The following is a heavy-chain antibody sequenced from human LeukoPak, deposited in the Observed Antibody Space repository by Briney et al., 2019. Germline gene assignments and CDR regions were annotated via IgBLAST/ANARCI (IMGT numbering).Heavy chain of an antibody. CDR1: GGSVSSGSYY. CDR3: ARERILYCYGSGRIMDV. V-gene: IGHV4-61*01. CDR2: IYYSGST. J-gene: IGHJ6*02. D-gene: IGHD3-10*01. Sequence: PSETLSLTCTVSGGSVSSGSYYWSWIRQPPGKGLEWIGYIYYSGSTNYNPSLKSRVTISVDTSKNQFSLKLSSVTAADTAVYYCARERILYCYGSGRIMDVWGQGTTVTVSS.